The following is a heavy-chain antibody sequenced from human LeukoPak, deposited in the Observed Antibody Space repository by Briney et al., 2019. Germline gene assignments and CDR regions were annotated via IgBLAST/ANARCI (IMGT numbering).Heavy chain of an antibody. Sequence: SETLSLTRTVSGYSISSGYYWGWVRQPPGKGLEWIGSIYHSGSTYYNPSLKSRVTISVDTSKNQFSLNLNSVTAAVTAVYYCARDSNSYDSSGYYPINDAFDIWGQGTMVTVSS. V-gene: IGHV4-38-2*02. J-gene: IGHJ3*02. CDR2: IYHSGST. D-gene: IGHD3-22*01. CDR3: ARDSNSYDSSGYYPINDAFDI. CDR1: GYSISSGYY.